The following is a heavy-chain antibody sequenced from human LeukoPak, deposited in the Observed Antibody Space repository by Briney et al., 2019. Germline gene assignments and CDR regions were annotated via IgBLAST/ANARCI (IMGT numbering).Heavy chain of an antibody. CDR3: ARREGLYYYDSSGYYY. D-gene: IGHD3-22*01. CDR2: INPNSGGT. J-gene: IGHJ4*02. V-gene: IGHV1-2*02. CDR1: GYTFTGYY. Sequence: ASVKVSCKASGYTFTGYYMHWVRQAPGQGLEWMGWINPNSGGTNYAQKFQGRVTMTRDTSISTAYMELSRLRFDDTAVYYCARREGLYYYDSSGYYYWGQGTLVTVSS.